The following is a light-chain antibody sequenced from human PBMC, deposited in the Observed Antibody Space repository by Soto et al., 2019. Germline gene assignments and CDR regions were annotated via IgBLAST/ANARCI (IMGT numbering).Light chain of an antibody. J-gene: IGLJ1*01. Sequence: QAVVTQEPLLTVSPGGTVTLTCGSSTGAVTSTHYPYWFQQKPGQAPRTLIYDTSNKYSWTPARFSGSLLGGKAALTLSGAQPEDEAEYYCLLSYSGARPHVFGSGTKLTVL. CDR1: TGAVTSTHY. CDR3: LLSYSGARPHV. V-gene: IGLV7-46*01. CDR2: DTS.